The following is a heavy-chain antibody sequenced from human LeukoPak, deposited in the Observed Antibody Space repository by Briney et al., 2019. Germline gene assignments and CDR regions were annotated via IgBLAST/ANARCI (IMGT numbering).Heavy chain of an antibody. Sequence: ASVKVSCKASGYTFTSYGISWVRQAPGQGLEWMGWINPNSGGTNYAQKFQGRVTMTRDTSISTAYMELSRLRSDDTAVYYCARDLLELRPFPGYWGQGTLVTVSS. J-gene: IGHJ4*02. CDR3: ARDLLELRPFPGY. CDR1: GYTFTSYG. V-gene: IGHV1-2*02. CDR2: INPNSGGT. D-gene: IGHD1-7*01.